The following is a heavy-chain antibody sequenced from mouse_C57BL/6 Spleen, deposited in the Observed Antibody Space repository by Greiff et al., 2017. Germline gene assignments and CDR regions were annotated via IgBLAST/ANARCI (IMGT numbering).Heavy chain of an antibody. CDR1: GYTFTSYW. D-gene: IGHD2-3*01. CDR3: ARSHDGYLGGYFDV. Sequence: QVHVKQPGTELVKPGASVKLSCKASGYTFTSYWMHWVKQRPGQGLEWIGNINPSNGGTNYNEKFKSKATLTVDKSSSTAYMQLSSLTSEDSAVYYCARSHDGYLGGYFDVWGTGTTVTVSS. V-gene: IGHV1-53*01. J-gene: IGHJ1*03. CDR2: INPSNGGT.